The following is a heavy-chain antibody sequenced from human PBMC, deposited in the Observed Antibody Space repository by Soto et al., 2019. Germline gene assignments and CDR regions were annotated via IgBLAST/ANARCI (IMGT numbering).Heavy chain of an antibody. CDR2: INSDGSST. D-gene: IGHD3-22*01. Sequence: GGSLRLSCAASGFTFSRYWMHWVRQAQGKGLVWVSRINSDGSSTSHAYSVKVRFTISRDNAKNTLYLQMNSLRAEDTAVYYCARVRVYSNFHXWGQGNAVPVSX. J-gene: IGHJ4*02. V-gene: IGHV3-74*01. CDR3: ARVRVYSNFHX. CDR1: GFTFSRYW.